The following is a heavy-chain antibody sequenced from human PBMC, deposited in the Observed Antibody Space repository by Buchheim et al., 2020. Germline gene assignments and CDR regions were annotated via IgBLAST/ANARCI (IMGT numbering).Heavy chain of an antibody. CDR3: ARAATGYFFDY. V-gene: IGHV3-7*01. Sequence: EVQLVESGGGSVQPGGSLRLSCAASGMTFSGSWMSWVRQAPGKGREWVAYIKQDGGEKNYVDSVRGRFTISRDNAKNSLNLQMNSLRAEDTAVYYCARAATGYFFDYWGQGTL. D-gene: IGHD3-9*01. CDR1: GMTFSGSW. J-gene: IGHJ4*02. CDR2: IKQDGGEK.